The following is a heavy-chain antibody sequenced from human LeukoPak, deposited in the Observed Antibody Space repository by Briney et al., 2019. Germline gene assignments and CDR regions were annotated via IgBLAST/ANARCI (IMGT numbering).Heavy chain of an antibody. CDR1: GFTFSSYG. V-gene: IGHV3-30*02. CDR2: IRYDGSNK. Sequence: QSGGSLRLSCAASGFTFSSYGMHWVRQAPGKGLGWVAFIRYDGSNKYYADSVKGRFTISRDNSKNTLYLQMNSLRAEDTAVYYCAKVDYGSGSYPDYWGQGTLVTVSS. J-gene: IGHJ4*02. D-gene: IGHD3-10*01. CDR3: AKVDYGSGSYPDY.